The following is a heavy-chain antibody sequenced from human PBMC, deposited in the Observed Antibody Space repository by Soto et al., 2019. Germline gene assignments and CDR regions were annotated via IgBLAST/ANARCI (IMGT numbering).Heavy chain of an antibody. J-gene: IGHJ4*02. V-gene: IGHV1-69*01. CDR3: ARESMGYGDNTPPYFDY. CDR2: IIPIFGTA. D-gene: IGHD4-17*01. CDR1: GGTFSSYA. Sequence: QVQLVQSGAEVKKPGSSVKVSCKASGGTFSSYAISWVRQAPGQGLEWMGGIIPIFGTANYAQKFQGRVTINADESTSTAYMELSSLRSEDTAVYYCARESMGYGDNTPPYFDYWGQGTLVTVSS.